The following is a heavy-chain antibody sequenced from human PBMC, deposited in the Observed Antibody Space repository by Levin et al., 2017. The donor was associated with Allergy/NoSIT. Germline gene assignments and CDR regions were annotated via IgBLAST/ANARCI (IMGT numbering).Heavy chain of an antibody. J-gene: IGHJ4*02. CDR1: GYTFTGYY. Sequence: GESLKISCKASGYTFTGYYMHWVRQAPGQGLEWMGRINPNSGGTNYAQKFQGRVTMTRDTSISTAYMELSRLRSDDTAVYYCARDWRYYGSGSYSDDHWGQGTLVTVSS. CDR3: ARDWRYYGSGSYSDDH. D-gene: IGHD3-10*01. V-gene: IGHV1-2*06. CDR2: INPNSGGT.